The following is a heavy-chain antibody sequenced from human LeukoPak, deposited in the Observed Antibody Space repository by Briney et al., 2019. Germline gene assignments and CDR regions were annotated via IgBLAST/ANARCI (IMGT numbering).Heavy chain of an antibody. V-gene: IGHV3-21*01. Sequence: GGSLRLSCAASGFTFSTYSMNWVRQAPGKGLEWVSSISSSSSYIYYAAPVKGRFTISRDNAKNSLYLQMNSLRAEDTAVYYCARDRPADNVLLWCGELRGRTRDDNWFDPWGQGTLVTVSS. J-gene: IGHJ5*02. CDR3: ARDRPADNVLLWCGELRGRTRDDNWFDP. CDR1: GFTFSTYS. D-gene: IGHD3-10*01. CDR2: ISSSSSYI.